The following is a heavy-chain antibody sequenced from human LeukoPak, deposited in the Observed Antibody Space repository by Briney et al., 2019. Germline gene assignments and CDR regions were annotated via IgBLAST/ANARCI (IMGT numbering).Heavy chain of an antibody. CDR2: ISSSTSYI. V-gene: IGHV3-21*04. CDR3: AREVYGDNYFDY. J-gene: IGHJ4*02. Sequence: GGSLRLSCAASGFTFSSYSMNWVRQAPGKGLEWVSFISSSTSYISYADSVKGRFTISRDNAKSSLWLQMNSLRVEDTAVYYCAREVYGDNYFDYWGRGTLVTVAS. D-gene: IGHD4-17*01. CDR1: GFTFSSYS.